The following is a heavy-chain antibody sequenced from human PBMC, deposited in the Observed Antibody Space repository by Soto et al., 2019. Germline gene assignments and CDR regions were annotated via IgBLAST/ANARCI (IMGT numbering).Heavy chain of an antibody. V-gene: IGHV3-30*03. CDR1: GFTFSSYG. D-gene: IGHD2-8*01. Sequence: GGSLRLSCAASGFTFSSYGMHWVRQAPGKGLEWVAVISYDGSNKYYADSVKGRFTISRDNSKNTLYLQMGSLRAEDTAVYYCARDNGYWGQGTLVTVSS. J-gene: IGHJ4*02. CDR2: ISYDGSNK. CDR3: ARDNGY.